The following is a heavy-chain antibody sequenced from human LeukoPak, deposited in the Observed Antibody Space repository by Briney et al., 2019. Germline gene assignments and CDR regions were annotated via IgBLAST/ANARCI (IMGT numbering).Heavy chain of an antibody. CDR1: GFTFSSYA. Sequence: GGSLRLSCAACGFTFSSYAMSWVRQAPGKGLEWVSAISGSGGSTYYADSVKGRFTISRDNSKNTLYLQMNSLRAEDTAVYYCAKGPVVVPAAPDYWGQGTLVTVSS. CDR3: AKGPVVVPAAPDY. J-gene: IGHJ4*02. D-gene: IGHD2-2*01. CDR2: ISGSGGST. V-gene: IGHV3-23*01.